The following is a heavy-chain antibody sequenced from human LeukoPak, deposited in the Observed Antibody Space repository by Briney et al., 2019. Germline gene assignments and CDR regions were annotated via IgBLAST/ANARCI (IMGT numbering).Heavy chain of an antibody. CDR2: INTNTGNP. Sequence: APVKVSCKASGYSLTSYAMNWLRQAPGQGLEWIGWINTNTGNPTYAQGFTGRFVFSLDTSVSTAYVQITSLKAEDTAVYYCARDTGDFWYFDLWGRGTLVTVSS. D-gene: IGHD3-10*01. V-gene: IGHV7-4-1*02. J-gene: IGHJ2*01. CDR1: GYSLTSYA. CDR3: ARDTGDFWYFDL.